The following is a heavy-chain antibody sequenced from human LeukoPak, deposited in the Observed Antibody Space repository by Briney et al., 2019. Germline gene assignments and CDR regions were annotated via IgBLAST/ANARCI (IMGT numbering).Heavy chain of an antibody. V-gene: IGHV1-18*04. D-gene: IGHD3-3*01. J-gene: IGHJ5*02. CDR3: ARGLVNSDSWSGEFDP. Sequence: ASVKVSCKASGYTFTGYYMHWVRQAPGQGLEWMGWISAYNGNTNYAQKFQGRVTMTTDTSTSTAYMELRSLRSDDTAVYYCARGLVNSDSWSGEFDPWGQGTLVTVSS. CDR2: ISAYNGNT. CDR1: GYTFTGYY.